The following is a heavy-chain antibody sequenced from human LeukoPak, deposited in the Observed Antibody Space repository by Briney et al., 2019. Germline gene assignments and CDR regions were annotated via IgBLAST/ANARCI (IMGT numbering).Heavy chain of an antibody. CDR2: INHSGST. CDR1: GGSFSGYY. Sequence: PSETLSLTCAVYGGSFSGYYWSWIRQPPGKGLEWIGEINHSGSTNYNPSLKSRVTISVDTSKNQFSLKLSSVTAADTAVYYCARAGYSRSRGAFDIWGQGTMVTVSS. D-gene: IGHD3-10*01. CDR3: ARAGYSRSRGAFDI. J-gene: IGHJ3*02. V-gene: IGHV4-34*01.